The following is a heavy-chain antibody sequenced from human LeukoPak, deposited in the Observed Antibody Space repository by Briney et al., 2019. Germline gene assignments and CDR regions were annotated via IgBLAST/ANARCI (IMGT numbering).Heavy chain of an antibody. CDR2: INPNSGGT. CDR3: ARGSSGTVVEGAFDI. Sequence: ASVKVSCKASGYTFTGYYMHWVRQAPGQGLEWMGWINPNSGGTNYAQKFQGRVTMTRDTSISTAYMELSRLRSDDTAVYYCARGSSGTVVEGAFDIWGQGTMVTVSS. J-gene: IGHJ3*02. CDR1: GYTFTGYY. V-gene: IGHV1-2*02. D-gene: IGHD3-10*01.